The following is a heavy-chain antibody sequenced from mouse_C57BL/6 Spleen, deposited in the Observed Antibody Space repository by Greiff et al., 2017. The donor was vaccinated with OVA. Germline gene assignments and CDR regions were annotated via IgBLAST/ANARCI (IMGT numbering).Heavy chain of an antibody. Sequence: EVNLVESGGGLVKPGGSLKLSCAASGFTFSSYAMSWVRQTPEKRLEWVATISDGGSYTYYPDNVKGRFTISRDNAKNNLYLQMSHLKSEDTAMYYCARDGGYDGFDYWGQGTTLTVSS. CDR2: ISDGGSYT. J-gene: IGHJ2*01. CDR1: GFTFSSYA. CDR3: ARDGGYDGFDY. D-gene: IGHD2-2*01. V-gene: IGHV5-4*01.